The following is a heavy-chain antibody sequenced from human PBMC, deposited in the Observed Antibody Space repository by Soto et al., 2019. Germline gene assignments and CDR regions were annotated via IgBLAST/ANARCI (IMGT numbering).Heavy chain of an antibody. Sequence: EVQLVESGGGLIQPGGSLRLSCAASGFTFSSNDMNWVRQAPGKGLEWVSLIYSSGSTSYADSVKGRFTISRDNSKNTLYLQMSSLRAYDTAVYYCATRPLLPGAPWGQGTMVTVSS. D-gene: IGHD3-22*01. CDR2: IYSSGST. J-gene: IGHJ3*01. CDR1: GFTFSSND. V-gene: IGHV3-53*01. CDR3: ATRPLLPGAP.